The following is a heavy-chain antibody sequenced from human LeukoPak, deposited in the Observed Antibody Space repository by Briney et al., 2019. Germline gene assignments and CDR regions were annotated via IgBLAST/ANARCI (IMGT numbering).Heavy chain of an antibody. CDR2: IDPHSGGT. V-gene: IGHV1-2*02. CDR1: GYTFTGYY. CDR3: ARAPSLDYGMDV. J-gene: IGHJ6*02. Sequence: ASVKVSCKASGYTFTGYYIHWVRQAPGQGLEWMGWIDPHSGGTNYAQQFQGRVTMTGDTSISTAYMELIRLRSDATALYYCARAPSLDYGMDVWGQGTTVTVSS.